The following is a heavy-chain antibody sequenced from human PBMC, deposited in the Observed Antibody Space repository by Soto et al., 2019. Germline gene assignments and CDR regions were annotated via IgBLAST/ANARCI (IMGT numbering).Heavy chain of an antibody. D-gene: IGHD5-12*01. CDR2: ISSSSSCT. CDR1: GVSFSDYY. J-gene: IGHJ4*02. CDR3: HRGYDHPERFSHF. V-gene: IGHV3-11*06. Sequence: GGYLELSCAASGVSFSDYYMSWIRQAPGKGLEWVSYISSSSSCTNYADSVKGRFTISRDNAKNSLYLQMNSLRAEDTAVYYCHRGYDHPERFSHFWGQANLVTVSS.